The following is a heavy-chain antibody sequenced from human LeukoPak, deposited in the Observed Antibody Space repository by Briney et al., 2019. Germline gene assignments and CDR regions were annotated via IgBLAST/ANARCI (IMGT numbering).Heavy chain of an antibody. J-gene: IGHJ3*02. Sequence: SETLSLTCTVSGGSISSDYWSWIRQPPGQGQEWIGYIYNSGSTNYNHSLKSRVTISGDMSNNQFSLKLSSVTAADTAVYYCARALRLWGGNSGIAFDIWGQGTMVTVSS. CDR3: ARALRLWGGNSGIAFDI. CDR1: GGSISSDY. D-gene: IGHD4-23*01. CDR2: IYNSGST. V-gene: IGHV4-59*01.